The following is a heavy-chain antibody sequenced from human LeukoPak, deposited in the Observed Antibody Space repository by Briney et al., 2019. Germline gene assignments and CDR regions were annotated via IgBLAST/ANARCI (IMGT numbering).Heavy chain of an antibody. Sequence: PSETLSLTCAVNGGSFSGYYWNWIRQPPGRRLEWIGEINHTGNTSYNPSLKRRVTISVDTSQKQFSLRLNSVTAADTAVYYCARDMSTLPVLGYWGQGTLVTVSS. V-gene: IGHV4-34*01. CDR2: INHTGNT. D-gene: IGHD3-16*01. J-gene: IGHJ4*02. CDR3: ARDMSTLPVLGY. CDR1: GGSFSGYY.